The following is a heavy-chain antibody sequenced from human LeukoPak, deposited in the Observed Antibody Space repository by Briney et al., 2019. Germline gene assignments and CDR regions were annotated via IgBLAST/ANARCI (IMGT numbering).Heavy chain of an antibody. J-gene: IGHJ4*02. CDR2: SSSNGGST. V-gene: IGHV3-64D*06. Sequence: GGSLRLSCSASGFTFSTLRMHWVRQAAGKGLEYVSGSSSNGGSTYYADSAKGRFTISRDNSKNTLYLQMSSLRPEDTAVYYCVNQISGWVYWGQGTLVTVSS. CDR1: GFTFSTLR. D-gene: IGHD6-19*01. CDR3: VNQISGWVY.